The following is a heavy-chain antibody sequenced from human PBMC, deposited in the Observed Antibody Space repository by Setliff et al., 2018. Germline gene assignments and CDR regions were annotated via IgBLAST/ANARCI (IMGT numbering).Heavy chain of an antibody. V-gene: IGHV4-59*01. CDR2: ISYSGKT. CDR3: ARDGDYFGSGNRFDP. J-gene: IGHJ5*02. D-gene: IGHD3-10*01. Sequence: PSETLSLTCTVSGGSINNYYWSWVRQPPGKGLEWLGYISYSGKTNYNPSLKSRVPMSVDTSKNQFSLKVDSVTAADTAMYYCARDGDYFGSGNRFDPWGQGTLVTVSS. CDR1: GGSINNYY.